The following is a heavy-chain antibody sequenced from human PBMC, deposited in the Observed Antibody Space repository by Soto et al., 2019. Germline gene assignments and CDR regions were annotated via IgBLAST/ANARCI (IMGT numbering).Heavy chain of an antibody. CDR2: IYWDDDK. CDR1: GFSLSTSGVG. Sequence: QITLKESGPTLVKPTQTLTLTCTFSGFSLSTSGVGVGWIRQPPGKALEWLALIYWDDDKRYSPSLKSRLTITKDTSKNLVVLTVTNMDPVDTATYYCARGGITIFGVANWFDPWGQGTLVTVSS. V-gene: IGHV2-5*02. CDR3: ARGGITIFGVANWFDP. J-gene: IGHJ5*02. D-gene: IGHD3-3*01.